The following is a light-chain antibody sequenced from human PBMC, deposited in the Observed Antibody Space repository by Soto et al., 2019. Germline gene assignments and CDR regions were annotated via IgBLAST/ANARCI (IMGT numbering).Light chain of an antibody. CDR3: QKYSSGPV. J-gene: IGKJ3*01. V-gene: IGKV1-27*01. CDR2: AAS. CDR1: QGIRNF. Sequence: DIQMTQSPTSLSASVVDRVTITCRASQGIRNFVAWYQQKPGKAPKLLIYAASTLQSGVPSRFSGSRSAADFTLTINSLTPEDVATDSWQKYSSGPVFGPGTKVESK.